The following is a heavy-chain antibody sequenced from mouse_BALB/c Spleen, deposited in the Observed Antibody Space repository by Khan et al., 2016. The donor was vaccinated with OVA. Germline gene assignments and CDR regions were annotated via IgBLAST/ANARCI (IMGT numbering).Heavy chain of an antibody. Sequence: EVKLEVSGGGLVQPGGSRKLSCAASGFTFSSFGMHWVRQAPKKGLEWVAYISSGSSTIYYVDTVKGRFTISRDNPKNTLFLQMTSLRSEDTAMYYCARSGGNFHWYFDVWGAGTSVTVSS. CDR3: ARSGGNFHWYFDV. CDR2: ISSGSSTI. CDR1: GFTFSSFG. D-gene: IGHD2-1*01. V-gene: IGHV5-17*02. J-gene: IGHJ1*01.